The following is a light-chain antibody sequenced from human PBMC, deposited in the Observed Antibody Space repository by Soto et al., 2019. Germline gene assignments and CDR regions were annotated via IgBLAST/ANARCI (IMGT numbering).Light chain of an antibody. J-gene: IGLJ2*01. V-gene: IGLV2-23*02. CDR2: DVF. CDR1: SSDVGSYNL. Sequence: QSALAQPASVSGSPGQSITISCTGTSSDVGSYNLVSWYQQHPGKAPKLMIYDVFKRPSGVSDRFSGSKSGNTASLTISGLQAEDEAEYYCCSNAGRGTYLFGGGTKLTVL. CDR3: CSNAGRGTYL.